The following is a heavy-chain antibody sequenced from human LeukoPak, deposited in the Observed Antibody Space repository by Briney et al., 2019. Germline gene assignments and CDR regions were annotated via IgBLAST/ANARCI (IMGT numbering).Heavy chain of an antibody. D-gene: IGHD4-11*01. CDR3: AGTTDYSSFLAF. Sequence: SQTLSLTCALSGDIVSSNSAVWNWIRQSPSRGLEWLGRTYYRSKWHNEYAESVKSRISISSDTSKNQFSLQLNSVTPEDTAEYYCAGTTDYSSFLAFWGQGTLVTVSS. CDR2: TYYRSKWHN. CDR1: GDIVSSNSAV. V-gene: IGHV6-1*01. J-gene: IGHJ4*02.